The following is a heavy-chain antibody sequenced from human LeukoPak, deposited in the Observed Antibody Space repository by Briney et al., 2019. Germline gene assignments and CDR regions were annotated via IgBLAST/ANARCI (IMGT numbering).Heavy chain of an antibody. J-gene: IGHJ4*02. CDR3: AGQSYYYDSSGYYFRVIDY. D-gene: IGHD3-22*01. V-gene: IGHV4-39*01. CDR2: IYYSGST. CDR1: GGSISSSSYY. Sequence: SETLSLTCTVSGGSISSSSYYWGRIRQPPGKGLEWIGSIYYSGSTYYNPSLKSRVTISVDTSKNQFSLKLSSVTAADTAVYYCAGQSYYYDSSGYYFRVIDYWGQGTLVTVSS.